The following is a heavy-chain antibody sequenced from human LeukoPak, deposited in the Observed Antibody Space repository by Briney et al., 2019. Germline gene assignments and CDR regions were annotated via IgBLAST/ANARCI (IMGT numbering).Heavy chain of an antibody. D-gene: IGHD3-9*01. CDR3: ARGPDAGYDILTGYYPI. Sequence: GASVKVSCKASGYTFTSYDINWVRQATGQGLEWMGWMNPNSGNTGYAQKFQGRVTITRNTSISTAYMELSSLRSEDTAVYYCARGPDAGYDILTGYYPIWGQGTLVTVSS. J-gene: IGHJ4*02. CDR2: MNPNSGNT. CDR1: GYTFTSYD. V-gene: IGHV1-8*03.